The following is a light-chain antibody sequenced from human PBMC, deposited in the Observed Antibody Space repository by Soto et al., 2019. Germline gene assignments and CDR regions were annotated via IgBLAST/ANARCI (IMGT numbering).Light chain of an antibody. J-gene: IGLJ1*01. V-gene: IGLV2-23*01. CDR1: SSDVGSYNL. Sequence: QSVLTQPASVSGSPGQSITISCTGTSSDVGSYNLVSWYQQHPGKAPKLMIYEGSKRPSGVSNRFSGSKSVNTASLTISGLQAEDEADYYCCSYAGSIYVFGTGTKVTVL. CDR2: EGS. CDR3: CSYAGSIYV.